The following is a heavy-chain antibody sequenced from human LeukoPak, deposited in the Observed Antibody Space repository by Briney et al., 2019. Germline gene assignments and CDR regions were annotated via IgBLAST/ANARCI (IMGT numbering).Heavy chain of an antibody. D-gene: IGHD2-15*01. CDR1: GFTFSSYS. CDR2: INWNGGST. CDR3: ARGGLGRSAFDI. J-gene: IGHJ3*02. Sequence: GGSLRLSCAASGFTFSSYSMNWVRQAPGKGLEWVSGINWNGGSTGYADSVKGRFTISRDNAKNSLYLQMNSLRAEDTALYYCARGGLGRSAFDIWGQGTMVTVSS. V-gene: IGHV3-20*04.